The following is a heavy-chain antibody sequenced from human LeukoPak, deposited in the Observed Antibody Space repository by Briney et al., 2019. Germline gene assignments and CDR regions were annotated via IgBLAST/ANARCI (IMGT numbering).Heavy chain of an antibody. Sequence: SETLSLTCTVSGGSISSYYWSWIRQPPGKGLEWIGYIYYSGSTNYNPSLKSRVTISLDTSKNQFSLKMSSVTAADTAVYYCARERGHSYGYDPWGQGTLVTVSS. J-gene: IGHJ5*02. CDR2: IYYSGST. CDR1: GGSISSYY. V-gene: IGHV4-59*01. D-gene: IGHD5-18*01. CDR3: ARERGHSYGYDP.